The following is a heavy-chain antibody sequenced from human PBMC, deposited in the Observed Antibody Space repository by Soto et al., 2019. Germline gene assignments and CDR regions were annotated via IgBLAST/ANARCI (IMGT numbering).Heavy chain of an antibody. Sequence: GGSLRLSCAASGFTFSDYYMSWIRQAPGKGLEWVSYISSSGSTIYYADSVKGRFTISRDNAKNSLYLQMNSLRAEDTAVYYCARGPYCSSTSCYFGHYYYYMDVWGKGTTVTVSS. J-gene: IGHJ6*03. CDR2: ISSSGSTI. CDR3: ARGPYCSSTSCYFGHYYYYMDV. CDR1: GFTFSDYY. D-gene: IGHD2-2*01. V-gene: IGHV3-11*01.